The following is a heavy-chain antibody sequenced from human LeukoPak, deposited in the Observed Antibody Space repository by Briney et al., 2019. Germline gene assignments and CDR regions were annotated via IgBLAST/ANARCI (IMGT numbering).Heavy chain of an antibody. CDR3: AKVRSGSANWALRIFDN. J-gene: IGHJ4*02. D-gene: IGHD1-1*01. CDR1: GFTFSSYG. Sequence: GGSLRLSCAASGFTFSSYGIHWVRQAPGKGLEWVAVIGNDGAAKYYADSVRGRFTISRDNSRNTLYLQMNSLSAEDTAVYYCAKVRSGSANWALRIFDNWGQGTLVTVSS. V-gene: IGHV3-30*18. CDR2: IGNDGAAK.